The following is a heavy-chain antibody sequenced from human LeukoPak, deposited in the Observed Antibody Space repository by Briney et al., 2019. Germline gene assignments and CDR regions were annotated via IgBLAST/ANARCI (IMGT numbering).Heavy chain of an antibody. D-gene: IGHD6-13*01. Sequence: PGGSLRLSCSASGFIFRSYAMHWVRQAPGKGLEYVSAMSSNGGTTYYVDSVKGRFTISRDNAKNSLYLQMNSLRAEDTAVYYCARSTGYSSSWHSPEDWFDPWGQGTLVTVSS. J-gene: IGHJ5*02. V-gene: IGHV3-64*04. CDR1: GFIFRSYA. CDR2: MSSNGGTT. CDR3: ARSTGYSSSWHSPEDWFDP.